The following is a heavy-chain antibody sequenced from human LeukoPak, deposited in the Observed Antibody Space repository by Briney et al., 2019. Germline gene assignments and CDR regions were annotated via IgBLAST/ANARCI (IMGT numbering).Heavy chain of an antibody. D-gene: IGHD6-13*01. V-gene: IGHV4-4*07. CDR2: IYTSGST. CDR1: GGSISSYY. Sequence: PSETLSLTCTVSGGSISSYYWSWIRQPAGKGLEWIGRIYTSGSTNYNPSLESRVTMSVDTSKNQFSLKLSSVTAADTAVYYCARGGAAAGTKGAFDIWGQGTMVTVSS. J-gene: IGHJ3*02. CDR3: ARGGAAAGTKGAFDI.